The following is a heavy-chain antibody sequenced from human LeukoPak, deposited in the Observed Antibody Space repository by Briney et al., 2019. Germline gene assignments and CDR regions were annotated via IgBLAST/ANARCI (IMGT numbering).Heavy chain of an antibody. CDR3: AKGSSYNFDY. Sequence: GGSLRLSCAASGFTFSSYGTDWVRQAPGKGLEWVSFIKSGGTTFYADSVKGRFTISRDNSKNTLYLQMNSLRAEDTAVYYCAKGSSYNFDYWGQGTLVTVSS. V-gene: IGHV3-23*01. D-gene: IGHD1-14*01. J-gene: IGHJ4*02. CDR2: IKSGGTT. CDR1: GFTFSSYG.